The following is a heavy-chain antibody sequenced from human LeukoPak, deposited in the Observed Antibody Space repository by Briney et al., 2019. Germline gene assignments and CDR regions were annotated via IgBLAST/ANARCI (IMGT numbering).Heavy chain of an antibody. D-gene: IGHD3-22*01. Sequence: GGSLRLSCAASGFTFSSYGMHWVRQAPGKGLEWVAVISYGGSNKYYADSVKGRFTISRDNSKNTLYLQMNSLRAEDTAVYYCAKSLVVTENDYYYYGMDVWGQGTTVTVSS. J-gene: IGHJ6*02. V-gene: IGHV3-30*18. CDR3: AKSLVVTENDYYYYGMDV. CDR1: GFTFSSYG. CDR2: ISYGGSNK.